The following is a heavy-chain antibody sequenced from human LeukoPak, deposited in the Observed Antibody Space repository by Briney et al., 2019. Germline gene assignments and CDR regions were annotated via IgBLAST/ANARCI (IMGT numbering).Heavy chain of an antibody. CDR2: IYYSGST. Sequence: SETLSLTCTVSGGSISSSSYYWGCIRQPPGKGLEWIGSIYYSGSTYYNPSLKSRVTISVDASKNQFSLKLSSVTAADTAVYYCARSDCSSTSCPHAGYYYYMDVWGKGTTVTVPS. CDR3: ARSDCSSTSCPHAGYYYYMDV. V-gene: IGHV4-39*01. D-gene: IGHD2-2*01. CDR1: GGSISSSSYY. J-gene: IGHJ6*03.